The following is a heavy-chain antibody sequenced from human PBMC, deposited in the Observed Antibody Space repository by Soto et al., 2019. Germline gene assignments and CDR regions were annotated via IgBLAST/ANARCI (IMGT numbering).Heavy chain of an antibody. CDR3: AREGLLGMDV. D-gene: IGHD2-21*01. CDR1: GYSISSGYY. J-gene: IGHJ6*02. V-gene: IGHV4-38-2*02. CDR2: IYHSGST. Sequence: PSETLSLTCAVSGYSISSGYYWGWIRQPPGKGLEWIGSIYHSGSTYYNPSLKNRVTISVDTSKNQFSLKLSSVTAADTAVYYCAREGLLGMDVWGQGTTVTVSS.